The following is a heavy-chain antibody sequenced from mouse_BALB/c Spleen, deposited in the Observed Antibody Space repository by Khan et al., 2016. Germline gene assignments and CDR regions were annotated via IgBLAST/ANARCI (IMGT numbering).Heavy chain of an antibody. CDR3: ARSVGYDVGYAY. Sequence: QVQLQQSGAELVRPGTSVKVSCKASGYAFTNYLIEWVKQRPGQGLEWIGVINPGSGGTNYNEKFKGKATLTADKSSSTAYMQLSSLTSDDCAVFFCARSVGYDVGYAYWGQGTLVTVSA. V-gene: IGHV1-54*01. CDR2: INPGSGGT. CDR1: GYAFTNYL. J-gene: IGHJ3*01. D-gene: IGHD2-2*01.